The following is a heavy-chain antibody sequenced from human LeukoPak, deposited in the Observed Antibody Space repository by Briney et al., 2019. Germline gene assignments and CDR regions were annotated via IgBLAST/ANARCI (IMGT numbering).Heavy chain of an antibody. V-gene: IGHV4-59*12. CDR3: ARELRNAFDI. CDR1: GGSISSYY. CDR2: IYYSGST. J-gene: IGHJ3*02. Sequence: SETLSLTCTVSGGSISSYYWSWIRQPPGKGLEWIGYIYYSGSTNYNSSLKSRVTISVDTSKNQFSLKLSSVTAADTAVYYCARELRNAFDIWGQGTMVTVSS.